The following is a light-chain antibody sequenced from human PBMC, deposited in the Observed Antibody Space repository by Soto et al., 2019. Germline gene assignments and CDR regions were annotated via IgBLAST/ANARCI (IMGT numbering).Light chain of an antibody. Sequence: QSVLTQPPSVSGAPGQRVTISCTGSTSNIGAGYDVHWYQQFSGTAPKLLIFGNDNRPSGVPDRFSGSKSGTSASLAITGLQAEDEADYYCQSYDSNLTVLFGGGTKVTVL. CDR2: GND. J-gene: IGLJ2*01. CDR1: TSNIGAGYD. CDR3: QSYDSNLTVL. V-gene: IGLV1-40*01.